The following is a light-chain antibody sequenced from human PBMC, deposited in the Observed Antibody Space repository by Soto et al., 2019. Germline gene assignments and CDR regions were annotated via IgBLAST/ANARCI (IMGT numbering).Light chain of an antibody. J-gene: IGKJ1*01. CDR2: GAS. Sequence: EIVLTQSPGTLSLSPGERATLSCRASQSVGSSLSWYQQKPGQAPRLLFYGASNRATAITDRFSGSGFGTEFTLTITRLEPEDFAVYYCQQYCDSPQTFGTGTKVEI. CDR1: QSVGSS. V-gene: IGKV3-20*01. CDR3: QQYCDSPQT.